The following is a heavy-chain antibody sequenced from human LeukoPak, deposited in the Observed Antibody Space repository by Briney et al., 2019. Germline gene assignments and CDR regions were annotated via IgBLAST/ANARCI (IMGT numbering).Heavy chain of an antibody. D-gene: IGHD6-19*01. CDR2: IIPILGIA. Sequence: SVKVSCKASGGTFSSYAISWVRQAPGQGLEWMGRIIPILGIANYAQKFQGRVTITADKSTSTAYMELSSLRSEDTAVYYCARSDQGSGWPYWGQGTLVTVSS. CDR3: ARSDQGSGWPY. J-gene: IGHJ4*02. CDR1: GGTFSSYA. V-gene: IGHV1-69*04.